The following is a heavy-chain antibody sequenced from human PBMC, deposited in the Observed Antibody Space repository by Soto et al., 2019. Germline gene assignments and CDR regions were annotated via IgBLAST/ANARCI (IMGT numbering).Heavy chain of an antibody. D-gene: IGHD6-19*01. V-gene: IGHV1-3*01. CDR2: INAGNGNT. Sequence: QVQLVQSGAEVKKPGASVKVSCKASGYTFTSYAMHWVRQAPGQRLEWMGWINAGNGNTKYSQKFQGRVTITRDTAASTAYMELSSLRSEDTAVYYCASNPGSSGWCDYWGQGTLVTVSS. CDR3: ASNPGSSGWCDY. CDR1: GYTFTSYA. J-gene: IGHJ4*02.